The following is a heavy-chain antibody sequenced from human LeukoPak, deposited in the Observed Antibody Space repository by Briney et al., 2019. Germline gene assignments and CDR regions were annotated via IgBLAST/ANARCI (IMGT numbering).Heavy chain of an antibody. V-gene: IGHV3-33*06. J-gene: IGHJ3*02. CDR2: IWYDGSNK. Sequence: GGSLRLSCAASGFTFSSYGMHWVRQAPGKGLEWVAVIWYDGSNKYYADSVKGRFTISRDNSKNTLYLQMNSPRAEDTAVYYCAKVSRDGLVDAFDIWGQGTMVTVSS. CDR1: GFTFSSYG. CDR3: AKVSRDGLVDAFDI. D-gene: IGHD5-24*01.